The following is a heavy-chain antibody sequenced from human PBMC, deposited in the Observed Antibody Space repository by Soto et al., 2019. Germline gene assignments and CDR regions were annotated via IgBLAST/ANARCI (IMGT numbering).Heavy chain of an antibody. Sequence: ASVKVSCKASGYTFSSYGISWVRQAPGQGLEWMGWISGYNGNTNYAQKFQGRVIMTTDTSTSTVYMELRSLRSDDTAVYYCARMSRLPKSRPIFDYWGQGTLVTVSS. D-gene: IGHD5-12*01. V-gene: IGHV1-18*01. CDR1: GYTFSSYG. CDR3: ARMSRLPKSRPIFDY. J-gene: IGHJ4*02. CDR2: ISGYNGNT.